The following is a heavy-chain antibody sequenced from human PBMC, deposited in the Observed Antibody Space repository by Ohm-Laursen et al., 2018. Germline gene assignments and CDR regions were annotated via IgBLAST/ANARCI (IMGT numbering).Heavy chain of an antibody. CDR1: GFTFSTYS. Sequence: SLRLSCAASGFTFSTYSMNWVRQAPGKGLEWVSSISSSSSYIYYADTVKGRFTISRDNAKNSLYLQMNSLRAEDTAVYYCARSHAHYYDFWSVFQPYFDYWGQGTLVTVSS. J-gene: IGHJ4*02. CDR3: ARSHAHYYDFWSVFQPYFDY. D-gene: IGHD3-3*01. V-gene: IGHV3-21*01. CDR2: ISSSSSYI.